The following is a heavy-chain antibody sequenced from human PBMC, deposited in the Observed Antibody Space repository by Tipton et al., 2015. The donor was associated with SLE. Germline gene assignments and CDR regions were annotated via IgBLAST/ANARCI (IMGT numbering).Heavy chain of an antibody. J-gene: IGHJ4*02. CDR1: GFTFSSYG. D-gene: IGHD3-22*01. CDR2: ISYDGSNK. Sequence: SLRLSCAASGFTFSSYGMHWVRQAPGKGLEWVAVISYDGSNKYYADSVKGRFTISRDNSKNTLYLQMNSLRAEDTAVYYCAKSVRGFYWGQGTLVTVSS. CDR3: AKSVRGFY. V-gene: IGHV3-30-3*02.